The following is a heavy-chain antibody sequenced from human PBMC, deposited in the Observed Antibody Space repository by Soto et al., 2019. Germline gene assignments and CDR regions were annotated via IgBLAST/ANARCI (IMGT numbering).Heavy chain of an antibody. D-gene: IGHD2-8*01. Sequence: PGGSLRLSCAASGFTFSSYAMSWVRQAPGKGLEWVSAISGSGGSTYYADSVKGRFTISRDNSKNTLYLQMNSLRAEDTAVYYCAKDGDGDYYYGMDVWGQGTTVTVSS. V-gene: IGHV3-23*01. CDR3: AKDGDGDYYYGMDV. CDR2: ISGSGGST. CDR1: GFTFSSYA. J-gene: IGHJ6*02.